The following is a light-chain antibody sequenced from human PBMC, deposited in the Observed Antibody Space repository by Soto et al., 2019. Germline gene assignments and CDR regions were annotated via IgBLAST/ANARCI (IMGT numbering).Light chain of an antibody. CDR1: SSDVGGYNY. J-gene: IGLJ1*01. Sequence: QSVLTQPASVSGSPGQWITISCTGTSSDVGGYNYVSWYQQHPGKAPKLLIYDVSNRPSGVSNRFSGSKSGNTASLTISGLQAEDEADYYCSSYTRSSTRVFGTGTKLTVL. CDR3: SSYTRSSTRV. V-gene: IGLV2-14*01. CDR2: DVS.